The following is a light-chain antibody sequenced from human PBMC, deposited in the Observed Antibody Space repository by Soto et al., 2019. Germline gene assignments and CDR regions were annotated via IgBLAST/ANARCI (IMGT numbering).Light chain of an antibody. Sequence: ETVITQSPATLSVSPRETASPSCRASQSAGNFLAWYQQKPGQAPRLLIYYISTRATGIPARFSGSGSGTEFTLTINSLQSEDSAVYYCQQHNQWPITFGQGTRLEIK. CDR2: YIS. CDR1: QSAGNF. J-gene: IGKJ5*01. CDR3: QQHNQWPIT. V-gene: IGKV3D-15*01.